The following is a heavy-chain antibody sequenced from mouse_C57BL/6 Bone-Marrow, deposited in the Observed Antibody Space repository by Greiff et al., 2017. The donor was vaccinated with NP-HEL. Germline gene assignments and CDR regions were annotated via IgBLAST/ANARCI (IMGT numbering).Heavy chain of an antibody. CDR1: GYSFTSYY. CDR2: IYPGSGNT. D-gene: IGHD2-4*01. Sequence: QVQLQQSGPELVKPGASVKISCKASGYSFTSYYIHWVKQRPGQGLEWIGWIYPGSGNTKYNEKFKGKATLTADTSSSTAYMQLSSLTSEDSAVYYCAREEITEVYYFDYWGQGTTLTVSS. J-gene: IGHJ2*01. CDR3: AREEITEVYYFDY. V-gene: IGHV1-66*01.